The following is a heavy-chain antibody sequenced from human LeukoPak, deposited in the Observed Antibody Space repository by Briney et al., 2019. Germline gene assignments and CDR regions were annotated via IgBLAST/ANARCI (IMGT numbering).Heavy chain of an antibody. CDR1: GFTFSSYE. J-gene: IGHJ4*02. D-gene: IGHD3-22*01. Sequence: GGSLRLSCAASGFTFSSYEMNWVRQAPGKGLEWVSYISSSGSTIYYADSVKGRFTISRDNAKNSLYLQMNSLRAEDTAVYYCAREDGDGYDSSGSFDYWGQGTLDTVSS. CDR2: ISSSGSTI. V-gene: IGHV3-48*03. CDR3: AREDGDGYDSSGSFDY.